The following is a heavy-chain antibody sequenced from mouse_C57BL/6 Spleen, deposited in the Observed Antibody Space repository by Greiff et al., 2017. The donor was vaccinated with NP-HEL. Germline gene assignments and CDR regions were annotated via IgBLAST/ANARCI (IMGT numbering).Heavy chain of an antibody. CDR1: GYTFTSYW. Sequence: QVQLQQPGAELVMPGASVKLSCKASGYTFTSYWMHWVKQRPGQGLEWIGEIDPSDSYTNYNQKFKGKSTLTVDKSSSTAYMQLSSLTSEDSAVYYCASGYGSSYYFDYWGKGTTLTVSS. J-gene: IGHJ2*01. V-gene: IGHV1-69*01. CDR3: ASGYGSSYYFDY. CDR2: IDPSDSYT. D-gene: IGHD1-1*01.